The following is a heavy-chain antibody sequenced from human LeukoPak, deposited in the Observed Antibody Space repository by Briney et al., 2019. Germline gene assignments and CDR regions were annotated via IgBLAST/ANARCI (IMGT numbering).Heavy chain of an antibody. Sequence: GGSLRLSCAASGFTFSSYSMNWVRQAPGKGLEWASSISSSSSYIYYADSVKGRFTISRDNAKNSLYLQMNSLRAEDTAVYYCARSGVWGGRDAFEIWGEGTMVTVSS. D-gene: IGHD3-16*01. J-gene: IGHJ3*02. CDR1: GFTFSSYS. V-gene: IGHV3-21*01. CDR3: ARSGVWGGRDAFEI. CDR2: ISSSSSYI.